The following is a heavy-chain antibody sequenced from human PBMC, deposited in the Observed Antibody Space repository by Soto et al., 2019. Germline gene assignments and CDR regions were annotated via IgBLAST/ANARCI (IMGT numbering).Heavy chain of an antibody. D-gene: IGHD2-8*01. J-gene: IGHJ4*02. CDR2: LSGSAGST. CDR3: AKDQEPSIVLMAIDY. CDR1: GFTFSNYA. Sequence: HPGGSLRLSCAASGFTFSNYAMSWVRQAPGKGLEWVSTLSGSAGSTYYADSVKGRFTISRDNSKNTLYLQMNSLRAEDTAVYYGAKDQEPSIVLMAIDYWGQGTLVTVSS. V-gene: IGHV3-23*01.